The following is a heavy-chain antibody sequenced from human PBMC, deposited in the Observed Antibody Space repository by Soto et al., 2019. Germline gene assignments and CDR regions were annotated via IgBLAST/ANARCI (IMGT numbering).Heavy chain of an antibody. CDR1: GGSFRSYA. CDR3: AYSANHRYFFDS. D-gene: IGHD5-18*01. J-gene: IGHJ5*01. Sequence: QVQLVQSGAEVKKPGSSVKVSCKASGGSFRSYAVNWVRQAPVQGLECLGGIIPIFGTPNYAQKFHGRVSITAYESTSTVYMDLISLTSEDTAVYYCAYSANHRYFFDSWGQGTLVTVSS. CDR2: IIPIFGTP. V-gene: IGHV1-69*12.